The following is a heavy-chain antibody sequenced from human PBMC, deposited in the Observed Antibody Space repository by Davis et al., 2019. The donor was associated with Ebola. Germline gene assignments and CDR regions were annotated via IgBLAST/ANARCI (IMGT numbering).Heavy chain of an antibody. J-gene: IGHJ6*02. D-gene: IGHD2-8*01. V-gene: IGHV3-15*01. CDR3: TTDIVLMVYAPPFGGMDV. CDR2: IKSKTDGGTT. CDR1: GFTFSNAW. Sequence: GESLKISCAASGFTFSNAWMSWVRQAPGKGLEWVGRIKSKTDGGTTDYAAPVKGRFTISRDDSKNTLYLQMNSLKTEDTAVYYCTTDIVLMVYAPPFGGMDVWGQGTTVTVSS.